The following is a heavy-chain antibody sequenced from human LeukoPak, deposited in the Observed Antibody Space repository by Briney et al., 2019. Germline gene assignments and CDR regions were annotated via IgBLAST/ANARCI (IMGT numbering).Heavy chain of an antibody. CDR2: TSAYNGNT. J-gene: IGHJ4*02. V-gene: IGHV1-18*01. CDR3: ARHSSPYYDILTGYYKGRGPFDY. Sequence: ASVKVSCKASGYTFTSYGISWVRQAPGQGLEWMGWTSAYNGNTNYAQKLQGRVTMTTDTSTSTAYMELRSLRSDDTAVYYCARHSSPYYDILTGYYKGRGPFDYWGQGTLVTVSS. CDR1: GYTFTSYG. D-gene: IGHD3-9*01.